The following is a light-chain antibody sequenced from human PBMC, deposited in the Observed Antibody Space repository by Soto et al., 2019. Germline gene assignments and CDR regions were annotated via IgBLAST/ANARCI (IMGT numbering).Light chain of an antibody. CDR2: SNN. V-gene: IGLV1-44*01. Sequence: QSVLTQPPSASGTPGQRVTISCSGSSSNIGSNTVNWYQQLPGTAPKLLIYSNNQRPSGVPDRFSGSKSGTSASLAISGLQSEDEADYYCQSYDTPVYVFGGGTKLTVL. J-gene: IGLJ1*01. CDR1: SSNIGSNT. CDR3: QSYDTPVYV.